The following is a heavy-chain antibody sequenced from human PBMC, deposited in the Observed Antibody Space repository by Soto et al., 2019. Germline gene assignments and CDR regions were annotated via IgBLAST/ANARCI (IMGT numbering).Heavy chain of an antibody. Sequence: PGGSLRLSCAASGFTFSSYSMNWVRQAPGKGLEWVSYISGSGGSTYYADSVKGRFTISRDNSKNTLYLQMNSLRAEDTAVHYCAKKVPGSTPLDSWGQGALVTVSP. V-gene: IGHV3-23*01. J-gene: IGHJ4*02. D-gene: IGHD1-1*01. CDR1: GFTFSSYS. CDR3: AKKVPGSTPLDS. CDR2: ISGSGGST.